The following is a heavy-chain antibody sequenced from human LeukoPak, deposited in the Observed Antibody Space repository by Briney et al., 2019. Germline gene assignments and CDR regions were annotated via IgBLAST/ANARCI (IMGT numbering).Heavy chain of an antibody. CDR1: GGSFSGYY. J-gene: IGHJ5*02. Sequence: SETLSLTCAVYGGSFSGYYWSWIRQPPGKGLEWIGEINHSGSTNYNPSLKSRVAISVDTSKNQFSLKLSSVTAADTAVYYCARVGGSYYSPWGQGTLVTVSS. D-gene: IGHD1-26*01. V-gene: IGHV4-34*01. CDR2: INHSGST. CDR3: ARVGGSYYSP.